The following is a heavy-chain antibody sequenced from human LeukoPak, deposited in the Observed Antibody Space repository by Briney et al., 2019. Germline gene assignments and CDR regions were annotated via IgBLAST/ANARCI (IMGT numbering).Heavy chain of an antibody. Sequence: GGSLRLSCAASGFTFSSYWMSWVRQAPGKGLEWVANIKQDGSEKYYVDSVKGRFTISRDNAKNSLHLQMNSLRAEDTAVYYCARGPSYYDFWSGYPSEDYWGQGTLVTVSS. D-gene: IGHD3-3*01. V-gene: IGHV3-7*01. J-gene: IGHJ4*02. CDR3: ARGPSYYDFWSGYPSEDY. CDR1: GFTFSSYW. CDR2: IKQDGSEK.